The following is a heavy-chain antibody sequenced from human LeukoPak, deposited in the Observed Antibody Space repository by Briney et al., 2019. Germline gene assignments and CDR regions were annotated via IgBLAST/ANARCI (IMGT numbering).Heavy chain of an antibody. CDR1: GGSISSGSYY. CDR2: IYTSGNT. V-gene: IGHV4-61*02. CDR3: ARGPAVAFDY. Sequence: SQTLSLTCTVSGGSISSGSYYWSWIRQPAGKGLEWIGRIYTSGNTNYNPSLKSRVTISVDTSKNQFSLKLSSVTAADTAVYYCARGPAVAFDYWGQGTLVTVSS. D-gene: IGHD2-2*01. J-gene: IGHJ4*02.